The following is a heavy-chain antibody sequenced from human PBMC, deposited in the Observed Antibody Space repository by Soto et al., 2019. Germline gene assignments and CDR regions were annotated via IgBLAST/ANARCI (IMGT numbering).Heavy chain of an antibody. CDR1: GGSFSGYY. V-gene: IGHV4-34*01. Sequence: SETLSLTCAVYGGSFSGYYWSWIRQPPGKGLEWIGEINHSGSTNYNPSLKSRVTISVDTSKNQFSLKLSSVTAADTAVYYCARGLAEYEQVNWFEPWGQGTLVTVLL. J-gene: IGHJ5*02. CDR3: ARGLAEYEQVNWFEP. CDR2: INHSGST. D-gene: IGHD2-21*01.